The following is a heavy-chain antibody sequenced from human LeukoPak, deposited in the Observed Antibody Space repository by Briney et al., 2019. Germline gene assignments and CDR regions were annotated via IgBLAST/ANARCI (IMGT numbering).Heavy chain of an antibody. Sequence: GGSLRLSCAASGFTVSSNYMSWVRQAPGKGLEWVSVIYSGGSTYYADSVKGRFTISRDNSKNTLYLQMNSLRAEDTAVYYCARETHYYDSSGYYGAFDYWAQETLVTVSS. D-gene: IGHD3-22*01. CDR3: ARETHYYDSSGYYGAFDY. V-gene: IGHV3-53*01. J-gene: IGHJ4*02. CDR1: GFTVSSNY. CDR2: IYSGGST.